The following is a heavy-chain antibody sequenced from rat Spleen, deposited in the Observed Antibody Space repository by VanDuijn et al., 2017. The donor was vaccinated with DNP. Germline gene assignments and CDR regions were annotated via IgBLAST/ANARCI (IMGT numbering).Heavy chain of an antibody. Sequence: EVQLVESGGGFVQPGRSLKLSCAASGFTFNNYAMAWVRQAPKKGLEWVATIIYDGSSTYYRDSVRGRFTISRDYARSTLYLQMDSLRSEDTATYYCATSSYFGYDYGFAYWGQGTLVTVSS. J-gene: IGHJ3*01. CDR1: GFTFNNYA. V-gene: IGHV5S10*01. CDR2: IIYDGSST. CDR3: ATSSYFGYDYGFAY. D-gene: IGHD1-7*01.